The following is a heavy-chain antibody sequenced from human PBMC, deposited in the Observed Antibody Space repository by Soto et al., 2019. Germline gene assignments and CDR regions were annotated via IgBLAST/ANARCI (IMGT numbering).Heavy chain of an antibody. Sequence: PGGSLRLSCAASGFTFARYSMNWVRQAPGKGLEWVSSISSTTNYIYYGDSMKGRFTISRDNAKNSLYLEMNSLRAEDTAVYYCARESEDLTSNFDYWGQGTLVTVSS. CDR2: ISSTTNYI. V-gene: IGHV3-21*06. CDR1: GFTFARYS. J-gene: IGHJ4*02. CDR3: ARESEDLTSNFDY.